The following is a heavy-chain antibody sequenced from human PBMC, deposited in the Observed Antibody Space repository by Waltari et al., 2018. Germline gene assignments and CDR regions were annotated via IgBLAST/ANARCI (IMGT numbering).Heavy chain of an antibody. V-gene: IGHV3-23*01. J-gene: IGHJ4*02. CDR2: ITVSDAT. CDR1: GFTFGNDA. D-gene: IGHD1-20*01. CDR3: AKPFYNWDDPLHS. Sequence: EVQLLESGGGLVLPGGSLRLSCAAPGFTFGNDAINWVRQAPGTGLEWVSAITVSDATYYTDSVKGRFTISRDTSKNTVYLQMNNLRADDTAVYYCAKPFYNWDDPLHSWGQGTLVTVSS.